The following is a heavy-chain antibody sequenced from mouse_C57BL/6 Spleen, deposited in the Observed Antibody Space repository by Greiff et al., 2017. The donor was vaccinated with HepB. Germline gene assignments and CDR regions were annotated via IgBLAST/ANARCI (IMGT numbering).Heavy chain of an antibody. Sequence: QVQLQQSGAELVKPGASVKLSCKASGYTFTSYWMHWVKQRPGQGLEWIGMIHPNSGSTNYNEKFKSKATLTVDKSSSTAYMQLSSLTSEDSAVYYCASVYDYDYFDYWGQGTTLTVSS. CDR3: ASVYDYDYFDY. J-gene: IGHJ2*01. D-gene: IGHD2-4*01. CDR1: GYTFTSYW. V-gene: IGHV1-64*01. CDR2: IHPNSGST.